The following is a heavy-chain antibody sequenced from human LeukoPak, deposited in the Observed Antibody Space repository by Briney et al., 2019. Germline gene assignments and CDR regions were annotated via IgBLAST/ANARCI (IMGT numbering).Heavy chain of an antibody. CDR2: IDYSGST. Sequence: SETLSLTCTVSGGSISSGDYYWSWIRQPPGKGLEGIVYIDYSGSTYYNPSLKSRVTIPVDTSKNQFSLKLSSVTAADTAVYYCARDPGDLDYGDYYYYYGMDVWGQGTTVTVSS. CDR1: GGSISSGDYY. V-gene: IGHV4-30-4*01. CDR3: ARDPGDLDYGDYYYYYGMDV. J-gene: IGHJ6*02. D-gene: IGHD4-17*01.